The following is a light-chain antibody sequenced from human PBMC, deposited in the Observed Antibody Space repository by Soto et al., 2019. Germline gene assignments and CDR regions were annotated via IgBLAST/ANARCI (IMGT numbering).Light chain of an antibody. CDR1: QSITSSY. CDR3: QQYGSSVTWT. V-gene: IGKV3-20*01. J-gene: IGKJ1*01. CDR2: AAS. Sequence: EVVLTQSPGTVSLSPGERATLSCRASQSITSSYIAWYQQKPGQAPRLLSYAASSRATGIPDRSSGSGSGTDFTLSISRLEPEDFAVYYCQQYGSSVTWTFGQGTKVEIK.